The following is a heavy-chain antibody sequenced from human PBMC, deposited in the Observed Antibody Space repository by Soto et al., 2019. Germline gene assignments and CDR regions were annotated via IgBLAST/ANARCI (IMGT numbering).Heavy chain of an antibody. CDR1: GFNFASSA. CDR2: IVVGSGNT. D-gene: IGHD3-10*01. Sequence: QMQLVQSGPEVKKPGTSVKVSCKASGFNFASSAVQWVRQARGQRLEWIGWIVVGSGNTNYAQKFQERVTITRDMSTSTAYMELSSLRSEETAVYYCAADMGYYGSGSYFYYYYGMDVWGQGTTVTVSS. CDR3: AADMGYYGSGSYFYYYYGMDV. J-gene: IGHJ6*02. V-gene: IGHV1-58*01.